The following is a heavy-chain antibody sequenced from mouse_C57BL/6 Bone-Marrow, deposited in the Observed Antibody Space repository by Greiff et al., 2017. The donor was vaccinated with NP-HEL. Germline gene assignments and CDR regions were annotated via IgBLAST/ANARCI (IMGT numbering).Heavy chain of an antibody. D-gene: IGHD1-1*01. CDR3: ARNYGSSYRAMDY. CDR1: GYTFTDYN. CDR2: INPNNGGT. J-gene: IGHJ4*01. V-gene: IGHV1-22*01. Sequence: VQLQQSGPELVKPGASVKMSCKASGYTFTDYNMHWVKQSHGKSLEWIGYINPNNGGTSYNQKFKGKATLTVNKSSSTAYMELRSLTSEDSAVYYCARNYGSSYRAMDYWGQGTSVTVSS.